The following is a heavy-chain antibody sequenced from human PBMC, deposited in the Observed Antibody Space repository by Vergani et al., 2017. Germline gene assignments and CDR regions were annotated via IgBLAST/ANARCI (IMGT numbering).Heavy chain of an antibody. CDR2: IYPGDSDT. D-gene: IGHD3-3*01. V-gene: IGHV5-51*01. Sequence: EVQLVQSGAEVKKPGESLKISCKGSGYSFTSYWIGWVRQMPGKGLEWMGIIYPGDSDTRYSPSFQGQVTISADKSISTAYLQWSSLKASDTAMYYCARHFYNFWSGYSSGMDVWGQGTTVTVSS. CDR3: ARHFYNFWSGYSSGMDV. CDR1: GYSFTSYW. J-gene: IGHJ6*02.